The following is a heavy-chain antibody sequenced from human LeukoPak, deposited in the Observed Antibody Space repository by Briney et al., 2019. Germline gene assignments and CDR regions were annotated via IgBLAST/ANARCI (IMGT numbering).Heavy chain of an antibody. CDR1: GFTVSSNY. CDR2: IYSGGST. CDR3: ASSMVRGVMDRD. J-gene: IGHJ4*02. D-gene: IGHD3-10*01. V-gene: IGHV3-66*01. Sequence: GGSLSLSCAASGFTVSSNYMSWVRQAPGKGLEWVSVIYSGGSTYYADSVKGRFTISRDNSKNTLYLQMNSLRAEDTAVYYCASSMVRGVMDRDWGQGTLVTVSS.